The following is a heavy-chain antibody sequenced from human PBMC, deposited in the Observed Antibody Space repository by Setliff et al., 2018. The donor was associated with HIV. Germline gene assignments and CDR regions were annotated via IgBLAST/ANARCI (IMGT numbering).Heavy chain of an antibody. Sequence: GGSLRLSCEASGFTFSTYSMNWVRQAPGKGLEWVSSISSSSRSKYYADSVKGRFTISRDNAKNSLYLQMTNLGTGDTAMYYCAKGGYGGAYYVAGYWGQGTLVTVSS. CDR2: ISSSSRSK. J-gene: IGHJ4*02. D-gene: IGHD5-18*01. CDR1: GFTFSTYS. V-gene: IGHV3-21*01. CDR3: AKGGYGGAYYVAGY.